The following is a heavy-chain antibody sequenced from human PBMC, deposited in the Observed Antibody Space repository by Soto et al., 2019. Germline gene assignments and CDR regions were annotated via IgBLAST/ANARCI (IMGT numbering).Heavy chain of an antibody. CDR2: IYYSGST. D-gene: IGHD3-10*01. CDR3: ARDQLLWFGESADGMDV. V-gene: IGHV4-59*01. CDR1: GGSISSYY. J-gene: IGHJ6*02. Sequence: PSETLSLTCTVSGGSISSYYWSWIRQPPGKGLEWIGYIYYSGSTNYNPSLKSRVTISVDTSKNQFSLKLSSVTAADTAVYYCARDQLLWFGESADGMDVWGQGTTVTVSS.